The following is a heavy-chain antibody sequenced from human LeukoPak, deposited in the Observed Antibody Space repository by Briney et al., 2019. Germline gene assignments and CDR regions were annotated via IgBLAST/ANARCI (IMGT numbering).Heavy chain of an antibody. Sequence: ASVKVSCKASGYTFTGYYMHWVRQAPGKGLEWMGGFDPEDGETIYAQKFQGRVTMTEDTSTDTAYMELSSLRSEDTAVYYCATRWWAAAGSFYYFDYWGQGTLVTVSS. CDR2: FDPEDGET. CDR3: ATRWWAAAGSFYYFDY. V-gene: IGHV1-24*01. J-gene: IGHJ4*02. D-gene: IGHD6-13*01. CDR1: GYTFTGYY.